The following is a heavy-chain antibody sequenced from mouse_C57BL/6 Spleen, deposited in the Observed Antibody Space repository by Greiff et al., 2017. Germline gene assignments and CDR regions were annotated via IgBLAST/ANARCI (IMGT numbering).Heavy chain of an antibody. V-gene: IGHV1-81*01. Sequence: VQLQQSGAELARPGASVKLSCKASGYTFTSYGISWVKQRTGQGLEWIGEIYPRSGNTYYNEKFKGKATLTADKSSSTAYMELRSLTSEDSAVYFCARFPIYYGSSYYFDYWGPGTTLTVSS. CDR3: ARFPIYYGSSYYFDY. CDR1: GYTFTSYG. D-gene: IGHD1-1*01. J-gene: IGHJ2*01. CDR2: IYPRSGNT.